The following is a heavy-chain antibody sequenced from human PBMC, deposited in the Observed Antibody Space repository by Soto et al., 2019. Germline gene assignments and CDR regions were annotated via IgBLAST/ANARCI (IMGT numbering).Heavy chain of an antibody. D-gene: IGHD4-17*01. CDR1: GGSFSGYY. J-gene: IGHJ3*01. Sequence: PSETLSLTCAVYGGSFSGYYWSWIRQPPGKGLEWIGEINHSGSTNYNPSLKSRVTISVDTSKNQFSLKLSSVTAADTAVYYCARGRGYDYGGQKRPVSSVWGKGTMVTVSS. V-gene: IGHV4-34*01. CDR3: ARGRGYDYGGQKRPVSSV. CDR2: INHSGST.